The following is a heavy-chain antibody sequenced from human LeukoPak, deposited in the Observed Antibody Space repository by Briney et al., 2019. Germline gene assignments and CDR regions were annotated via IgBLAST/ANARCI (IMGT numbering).Heavy chain of an antibody. J-gene: IGHJ4*02. D-gene: IGHD1-26*01. CDR3: ARVARRGSYANDY. V-gene: IGHV4-39*07. Sequence: PSETLSLTCTVSGGSISSSSYYWGWIRQPPGKGLEWIGSIYYSGSTYYNPSLESRVTISVDTSKNQFSLKLSSVTAADTAVYYCARVARRGSYANDYWGQGTLVTVSS. CDR2: IYYSGST. CDR1: GGSISSSSYY.